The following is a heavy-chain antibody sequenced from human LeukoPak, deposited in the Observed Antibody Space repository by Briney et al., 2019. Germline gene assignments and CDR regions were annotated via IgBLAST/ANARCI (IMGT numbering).Heavy chain of an antibody. J-gene: IGHJ5*02. CDR3: TTARLYYYDSSGYFPRWFDP. CDR2: IKSKTDGGTT. CDR1: GITFSNAW. V-gene: IGHV3-15*01. D-gene: IGHD3-22*01. Sequence: PGGSLRPSCAASGITFSNAWMSWVRQAPGKGLEWVGRIKSKTDGGTTDYAGPVKGRFTISRDDSKNMLYLQMNSLKTEDTAVYYCTTARLYYYDSSGYFPRWFDPWGQGTLVTVSS.